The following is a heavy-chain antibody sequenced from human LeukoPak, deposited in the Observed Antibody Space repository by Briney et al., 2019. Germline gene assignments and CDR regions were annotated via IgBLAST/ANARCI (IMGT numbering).Heavy chain of an antibody. J-gene: IGHJ4*02. CDR2: TYPGGSDP. V-gene: IGHV5-51*01. CDR3: ARHVREDTRFLDY. Sequence: GESLKISCKGSGYSFTNYWIGWVRQMPGKGLEWMGITYPGGSDPRYSPSFQGQVTISADKSISTAYLQWSSLMASDTAMYYCARHVREDTRFLDYWGLGTLVTVSS. D-gene: IGHD2-15*01. CDR1: GYSFTNYW.